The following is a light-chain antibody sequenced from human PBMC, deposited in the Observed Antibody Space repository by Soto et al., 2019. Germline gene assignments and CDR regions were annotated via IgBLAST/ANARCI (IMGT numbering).Light chain of an antibody. CDR2: DVN. J-gene: IGLJ1*01. V-gene: IGLV2-23*02. Sequence: QSVLTQPASVSGSPGQSITISCTRTSSDVGGYNFVSWYQQDPGKAPKLMIFDVNKRPSGVSDRFSGSKSGNTASLTISGLQADDEADYYCYSYAGSYIYYVFGAGTKVTVL. CDR1: SSDVGGYNF. CDR3: YSYAGSYIYYV.